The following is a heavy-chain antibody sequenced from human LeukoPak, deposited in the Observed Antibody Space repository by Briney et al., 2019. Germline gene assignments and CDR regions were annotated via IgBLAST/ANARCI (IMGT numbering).Heavy chain of an antibody. V-gene: IGHV3-7*05. CDR3: ATISQRSLDP. CDR1: GFTFSNYW. J-gene: IGHJ5*02. CDR2: IKQDGREE. Sequence: QAGGSLRLSCGASGFTFSNYWMSWVRQAPGKGLEWVANIKQDGREEYYVDSLKGRFTISRDNAKNSLYLQMNRLRAEDTAVYYCATISQRSLDPWGQGTLVTVSS.